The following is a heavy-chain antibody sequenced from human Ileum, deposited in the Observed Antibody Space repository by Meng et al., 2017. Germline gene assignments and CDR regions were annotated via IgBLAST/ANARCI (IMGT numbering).Heavy chain of an antibody. CDR1: GTW. CDR3: ATSNDRDVYYLGY. CDR2: IFQSGRT. Sequence: GQLQGWCRGQGRRSGTRSLTWAVSGTWGSWVRQPPGKGLEWIGEIFQSGRTNYNPSLKSRVTISIDKSKSQISLQLSAVTAADTAVYSCATSNDRDVYYLGYWGQGTLVTVSS. V-gene: IGHV4-4*02. D-gene: IGHD3-22*01. J-gene: IGHJ4*02.